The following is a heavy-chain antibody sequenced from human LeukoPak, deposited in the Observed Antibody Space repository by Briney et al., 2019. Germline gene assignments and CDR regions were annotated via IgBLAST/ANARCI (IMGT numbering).Heavy chain of an antibody. CDR1: GGSVSNYY. Sequence: SETLSLTCTVSGGSVSNYYWSWIRQSPGEGLEWIGNIFHSGSTNYNPSLKSRVAISVDTSKNQLSLKLSSVTAADTAVYYCASHYYDSSGYYWNAFDIWGQGTMVTVSS. CDR2: IFHSGST. D-gene: IGHD3-22*01. CDR3: ASHYYDSSGYYWNAFDI. J-gene: IGHJ3*02. V-gene: IGHV4-59*02.